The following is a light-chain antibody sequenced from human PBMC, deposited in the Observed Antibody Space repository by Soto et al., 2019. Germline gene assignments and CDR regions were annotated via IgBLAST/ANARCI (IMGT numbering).Light chain of an antibody. V-gene: IGKV1D-13*01. CDR1: QGISSA. CDR2: DAS. J-gene: IGKJ5*01. Sequence: AKQVTQSPASLSASEGDRVTITCRASQGISSALAWYQQKPGKAPKLLIYDASSLESGVPSRFSGSGSGTDFTLTISSLQPEDFATYYCQQFNNYPIPFGQGTRLEVK. CDR3: QQFNNYPIP.